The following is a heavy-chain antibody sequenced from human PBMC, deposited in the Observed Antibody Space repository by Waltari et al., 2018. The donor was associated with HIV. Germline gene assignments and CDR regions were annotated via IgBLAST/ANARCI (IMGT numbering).Heavy chain of an antibody. CDR2: ISDSGTYI. D-gene: IGHD3-10*02. V-gene: IGHV3-21*01. CDR1: GFTFSDST. CDR3: ARDPGKNSYSRADS. J-gene: IGHJ4*02. Sequence: EVQLVESGGGLVKPGGSLRLSCAASGFTFSDSTMNWVRQAPGKGLEWVSSISDSGTYIYYADSVKGRFTISRDNAKNSLFLHMESLRAEDTAVYYCARDPGKNSYSRADSWGQGTLVTVSS.